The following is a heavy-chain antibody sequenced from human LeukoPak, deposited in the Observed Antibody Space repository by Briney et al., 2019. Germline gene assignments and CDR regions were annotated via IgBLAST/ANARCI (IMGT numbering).Heavy chain of an antibody. CDR3: ARHGGDGSGSYYSSAYYYYGMDV. V-gene: IGHV4-61*08. CDR2: IYYSGST. J-gene: IGHJ6*02. CDR1: GGSISSGGYY. D-gene: IGHD3-10*01. Sequence: KPSETLSLTCTVSGGSISSGGYYWSWIRQHPGKGLEWIGYIYYSGSTNYNPSLKSRVTISVDTSKNQFSLKLSSVTAADTAVYYCARHGGDGSGSYYSSAYYYYGMDVWGQGTTVTVSS.